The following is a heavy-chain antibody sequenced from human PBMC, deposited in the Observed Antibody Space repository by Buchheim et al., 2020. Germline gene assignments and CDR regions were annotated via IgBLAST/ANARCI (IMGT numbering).Heavy chain of an antibody. V-gene: IGHV3-7*01. Sequence: EVQLVESGGGLVQPGGSLRLSCAASGFTLSNYWMSWVRQAPGKGLEWVANIFQYGIKKHYVDSVKGRFTISRDNAKNSLYLQMDTLRVEDTAVYYGVRDVDDAMGESWGQGTL. CDR2: IFQYGIKK. CDR3: VRDVDDAMGES. D-gene: IGHD5-18*01. CDR1: GFTLSNYW. J-gene: IGHJ4*02.